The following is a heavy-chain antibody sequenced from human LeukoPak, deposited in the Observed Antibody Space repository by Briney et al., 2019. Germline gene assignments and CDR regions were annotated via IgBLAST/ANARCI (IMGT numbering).Heavy chain of an antibody. D-gene: IGHD2-2*01. CDR2: IYYSGST. CDR1: GGSISSGGYY. J-gene: IGHJ5*02. Sequence: SQTLSLTCTVSGGSISSGGYYWSWIRQHPGKGLEWIGYIYYSGSTYYNPSLKSRVTISVDTSKNQFSLKLSSVTAADTAVYYCASRSLGYCSSTSCYGPKLGFDPWGQGTLVTVSS. CDR3: ASRSLGYCSSTSCYGPKLGFDP. V-gene: IGHV4-31*03.